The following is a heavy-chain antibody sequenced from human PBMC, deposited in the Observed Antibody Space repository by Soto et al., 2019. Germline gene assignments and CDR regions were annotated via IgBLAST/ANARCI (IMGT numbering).Heavy chain of an antibody. CDR3: ARIHNDYYGSGSSPTYFDY. CDR2: IYYSGST. Sequence: SETLSLTCTVSGGSISSSSYYWGWIRQPPGKGLEWIGSIYYSGSTYYNPSLKSRVTISVDTSKNQFSLKLSSVTAADTAVYYCARIHNDYYGSGSSPTYFDYWGQGTLVTVSS. J-gene: IGHJ4*02. V-gene: IGHV4-39*01. D-gene: IGHD3-10*01. CDR1: GGSISSSSYY.